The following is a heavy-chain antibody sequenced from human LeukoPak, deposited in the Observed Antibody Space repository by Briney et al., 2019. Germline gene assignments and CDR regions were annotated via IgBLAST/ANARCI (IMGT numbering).Heavy chain of an antibody. Sequence: GRSLRLSCAASGFNFSNHLPHWVRQAPGKGLEWVAVSSFDGRNKYYADSVKGRFTVSRDNAKNSLFLQMNSLRAEDTAVYYCASSPIGYYYDSSGYYFDYWGQGTLVTVSS. V-gene: IGHV3-30*04. CDR1: GFNFSNHL. J-gene: IGHJ4*02. CDR3: ASSPIGYYYDSSGYYFDY. D-gene: IGHD3-22*01. CDR2: SSFDGRNK.